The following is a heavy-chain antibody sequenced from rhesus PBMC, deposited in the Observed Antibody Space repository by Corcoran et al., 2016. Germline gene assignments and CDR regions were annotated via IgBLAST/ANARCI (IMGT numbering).Heavy chain of an antibody. CDR2: IGGSSGST. Sequence: QVQLQESGPGLVKPSETLSLTCAVSGYSISSGYGWSWIRQPPGKGLEWIGYIGGSSGSTHYNTSLESRVTISKDTAKNQFSLKLSSVTAADTAVYYCARVNWNYWLRGLDSWGQGVVVTVSS. J-gene: IGHJ6*01. CDR3: ARVNWNYWLRGLDS. D-gene: IGHD1-26*01. CDR1: GYSISSGYG. V-gene: IGHV4-127*01.